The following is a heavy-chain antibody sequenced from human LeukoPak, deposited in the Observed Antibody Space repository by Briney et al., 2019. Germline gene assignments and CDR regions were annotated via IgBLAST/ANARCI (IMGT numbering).Heavy chain of an antibody. V-gene: IGHV5-10-1*01. CDR1: GWGFTSYW. Sequence: SYSQGSGWGFTSYWIRWGRPVPGKGRGWRGRSDSSESYTNYSPSFQGDVTISADNSISTAYLQWSSLKASDTAMYYCARSIGYCSSTSCPNWFDPWGQGTLVTVSS. D-gene: IGHD2-2*01. CDR3: ARSIGYCSSTSCPNWFDP. J-gene: IGHJ5*02. CDR2: SDSSESYT.